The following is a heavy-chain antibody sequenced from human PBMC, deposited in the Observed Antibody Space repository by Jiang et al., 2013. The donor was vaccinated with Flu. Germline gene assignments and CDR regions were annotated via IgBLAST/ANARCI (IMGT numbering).Heavy chain of an antibody. D-gene: IGHD3-10*02. J-gene: IGHJ5*02. CDR1: GYTFTAYY. Sequence: SGAEVKKPGASVKVSCKASGYTFTAYYMHWVRQAPGQGLEWMGWINPNTGDTTYAQKFQDRVTMTRDTSITTAYMELNSLRSDDTAVYYCARVAHHPLFGQFDPWGQGTLVTVSS. CDR2: INPNTGDT. CDR3: ARVAHHPLFGQFDP. V-gene: IGHV1-2*02.